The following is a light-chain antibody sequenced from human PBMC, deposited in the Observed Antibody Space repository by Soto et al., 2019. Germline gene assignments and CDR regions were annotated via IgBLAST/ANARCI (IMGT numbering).Light chain of an antibody. CDR3: SSYTSSSSYV. J-gene: IGLJ1*01. Sequence: QSAPTQPVSVSGSPGQSITDSCTGTSRDVGGYSYVSWYQQHPGKAPKLILSEVGNRPSGISNRFSASKSGDTASLTISGLQADDEAEYYCSSYTSSSSYVFGTETKVTVL. CDR2: EVG. V-gene: IGLV2-14*01. CDR1: SRDVGGYSY.